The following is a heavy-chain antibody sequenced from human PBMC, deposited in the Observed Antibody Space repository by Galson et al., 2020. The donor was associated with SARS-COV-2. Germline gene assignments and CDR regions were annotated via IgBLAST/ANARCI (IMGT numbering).Heavy chain of an antibody. CDR1: GDSTSRGGGPYF. CDR2: VDDDGIT. J-gene: IGHJ5*02. D-gene: IGHD3-10*01. Sequence: SETLSLTCTVSGDSTSRGGGPYFWTWIRQRPGKGLQWIGCVDDDGITYYTSSLKSRVSISLDTSKTKFSLNLTSVTAADTAIYYCAGRPADSGSASRDWIDPWGRGTLVTVSS. V-gene: IGHV4-31*03. CDR3: AGRPADSGSASRDWIDP.